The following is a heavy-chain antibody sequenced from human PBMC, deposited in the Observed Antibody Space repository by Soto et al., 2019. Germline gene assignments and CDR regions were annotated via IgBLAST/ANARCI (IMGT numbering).Heavy chain of an antibody. CDR2: IYPSDSDT. J-gene: IGHJ4*02. D-gene: IGHD3-3*01. CDR3: ARGGVSTRTFDY. CDR1: GYNFAGYW. V-gene: IGHV5-51*01. Sequence: PVESLKISCKGSGYNFAGYWVAWLRQMPVKGLELMGIIYPSDSDTRYRPSFQGQVTISADKSISSAYLQWSSLRASDTAMYYCARGGVSTRTFDYWGQGTPVTVSS.